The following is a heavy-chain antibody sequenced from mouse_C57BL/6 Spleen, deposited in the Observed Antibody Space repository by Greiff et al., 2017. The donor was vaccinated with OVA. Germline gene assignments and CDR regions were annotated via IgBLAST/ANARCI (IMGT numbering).Heavy chain of an antibody. V-gene: IGHV1-82*01. CDR2: IYPGDGYT. Sequence: VQLQQSGPELVKPGASVKLSCKASGYAFSSSWMNWVKQRPGKGLEWIGRIYPGDGYTNYNGKFKGKATLTADKSSSTAYMQRSSLTSEDSAVYFCARSDYDVHYWGQGTTLTVSS. J-gene: IGHJ2*01. D-gene: IGHD2-4*01. CDR1: GYAFSSSW. CDR3: ARSDYDVHY.